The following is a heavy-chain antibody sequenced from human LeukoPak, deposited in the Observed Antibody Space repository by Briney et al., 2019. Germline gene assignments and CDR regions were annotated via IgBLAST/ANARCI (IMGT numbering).Heavy chain of an antibody. CDR2: INPNSGGT. CDR1: GCTFTSYG. J-gene: IGHJ4*02. V-gene: IGHV1-2*02. CDR3: ARSPHILTGENFDY. D-gene: IGHD3-9*01. Sequence: GASVKVSCKASGCTFTSYGISWVRQAPGQGLEWMGWINPNSGGTNYAQKFQDRVSMIRDTSISTAYMHLSRLRSDDTAVYYCARSPHILTGENFDYWGQGTLLTVSS.